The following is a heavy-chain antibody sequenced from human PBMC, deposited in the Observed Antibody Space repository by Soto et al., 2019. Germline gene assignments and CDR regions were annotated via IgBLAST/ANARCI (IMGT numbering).Heavy chain of an antibody. D-gene: IGHD3-9*01. Sequence: ASVKVSCKASGYTFTSYGISWVRQAPGQGLERMGWISAYNGNTNYAQKLQGRVTMTTDTSTSTAYMELRSLRSDDTAVYYCARDSGLRYFDWTPLGGDDPRGQGTLVTVSS. J-gene: IGHJ5*02. V-gene: IGHV1-18*01. CDR1: GYTFTSYG. CDR3: ARDSGLRYFDWTPLGGDDP. CDR2: ISAYNGNT.